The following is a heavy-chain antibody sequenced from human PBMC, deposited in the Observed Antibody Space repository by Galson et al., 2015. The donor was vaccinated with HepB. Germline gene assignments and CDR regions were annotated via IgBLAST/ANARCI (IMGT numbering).Heavy chain of an antibody. CDR1: GYTFTGYY. CDR2: INTNTGNP. J-gene: IGHJ5*02. CDR3: ARGEGVVAATGWFDP. Sequence: SVKISCKASGYTFTGYYMHWVRQAPGQGLEWMGWINTNTGNPTYAQGFTGRFVFSLDTSVSTAYLQISSLKAEDTAVYYCARGEGVVAATGWFDPWGQGTLVTVSS. V-gene: IGHV7-4-1*02. D-gene: IGHD2-15*01.